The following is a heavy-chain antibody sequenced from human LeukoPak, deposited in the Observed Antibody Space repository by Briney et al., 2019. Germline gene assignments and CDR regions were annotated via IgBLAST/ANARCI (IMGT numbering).Heavy chain of an antibody. V-gene: IGHV4-39*01. CDR2: IYYSGST. CDR3: ATPRHGLRYFEGFDP. Sequence: SETLSLTCTVSGGSISSSSYYWGWIRQPPGKGLEWIGSIYYSGSTYYNPSLKSRVTISVDTSKNQFSLKLSSVTAADTAVYYCATPRHGLRYFEGFDPWGQGTLVTVSS. D-gene: IGHD3-9*01. CDR1: GGSISSSSYY. J-gene: IGHJ5*02.